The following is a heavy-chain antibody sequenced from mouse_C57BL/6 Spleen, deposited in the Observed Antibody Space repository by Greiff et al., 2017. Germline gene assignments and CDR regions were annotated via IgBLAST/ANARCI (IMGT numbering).Heavy chain of an antibody. V-gene: IGHV1-37*01. CDR1: GYSFTGYF. CDR3: ARAAGIAIDY. CDR2: INHYSGDT. Sequence: VQLKESGPELVKPGASVKLSCKASGYSFTGYFMNWVKQSPGKSLEWIGRINHYSGDTFYNEKFKGKATLTVDKSTSTAYMQLLSLKSEDFAIYYCARAAGIAIDYWGQGTSVTVS. J-gene: IGHJ4*01.